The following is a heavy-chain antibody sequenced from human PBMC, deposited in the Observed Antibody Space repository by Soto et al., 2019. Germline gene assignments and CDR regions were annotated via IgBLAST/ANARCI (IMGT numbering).Heavy chain of an antibody. CDR3: AREARYDRGVYHYEGIDY. V-gene: IGHV3-23*01. J-gene: IGHJ4*02. Sequence: EVQLLQSGGGLAQPGGSLTLSCAASGFSFSDYSMNWVRRAPGKGLEWVSAFSAGGDYRHYADSVKGRFTISRDNSKNTLFLQMNSLRAEDTGRYYCAREARYDRGVYHYEGIDYWGQGTLVTVSS. CDR2: FSAGGDYR. CDR1: GFSFSDYS. D-gene: IGHD3-22*01.